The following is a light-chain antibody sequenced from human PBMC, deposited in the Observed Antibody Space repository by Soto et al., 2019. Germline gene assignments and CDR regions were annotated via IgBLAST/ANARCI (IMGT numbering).Light chain of an antibody. Sequence: EIVLTQSPGTLSLSPGERATLSCRASQNVSSSYLAWYQQKPGQAPRLLIYGASSRATGIPDRFGGSGSGTVFTLTISRLEPVDFAVYYCQQYGSSLTWTFGQGTKVDIK. CDR3: QQYGSSLTWT. V-gene: IGKV3-20*01. CDR2: GAS. CDR1: QNVSSSY. J-gene: IGKJ1*01.